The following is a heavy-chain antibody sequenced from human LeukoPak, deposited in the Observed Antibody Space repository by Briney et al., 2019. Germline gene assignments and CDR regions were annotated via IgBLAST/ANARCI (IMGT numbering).Heavy chain of an antibody. D-gene: IGHD2-15*01. V-gene: IGHV4-34*01. CDR2: INHSGST. CDR3: ARHSGGSCYDCADY. Sequence: PSETLSLACAVYGGSFSGYYWSWIRQPPGKGLEWIGEINHSGSTNYNPSLKSRVTISVDTSKNQFSLKLSSVTAADTAVYYCARHSGGSCYDCADYWGQGTLVTVSS. J-gene: IGHJ4*02. CDR1: GGSFSGYY.